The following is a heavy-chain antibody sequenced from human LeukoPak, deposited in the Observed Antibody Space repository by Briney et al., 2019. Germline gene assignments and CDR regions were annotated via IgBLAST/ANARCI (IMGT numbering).Heavy chain of an antibody. D-gene: IGHD1-1*01. V-gene: IGHV4-31*03. CDR2: IYYSGST. CDR1: GGSISSGGYY. Sequence: PSETLSLTCTVSGGSISSGGYYWSWIRQHPGKGLEWIGYIYYSGSTYYNPSLKSRVTISVDTSKNQFSLKLSSVTAADTAVYYCARVKTGTMFPPDYWGQGTLVTVSS. J-gene: IGHJ4*02. CDR3: ARVKTGTMFPPDY.